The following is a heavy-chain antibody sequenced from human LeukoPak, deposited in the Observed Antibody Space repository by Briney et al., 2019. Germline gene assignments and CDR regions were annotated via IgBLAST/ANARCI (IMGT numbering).Heavy chain of an antibody. V-gene: IGHV3-43*02. Sequence: GGSLRLSCVASGFTFEAYAMHWVRQAPGKGLEWVSLINGDGGYTPYADSVKGRFTISRDNSKNSLYLQMNSLRTEDTALYYGAKEKGGGGIFDLGGGGPLVTVSS. CDR2: INGDGGYT. J-gene: IGHJ2*01. D-gene: IGHD1-14*01. CDR1: GFTFEAYA. CDR3: AKEKGGGGIFDL.